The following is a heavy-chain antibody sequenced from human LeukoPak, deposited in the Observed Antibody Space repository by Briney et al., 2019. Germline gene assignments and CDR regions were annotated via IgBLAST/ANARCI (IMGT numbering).Heavy chain of an antibody. Sequence: PSETLSLTCAVYGGSFSGYYWSWIRQPPGKGLEWIGEINHSGSTNYNPSLKSRVTISVDTSKNQFSLKLSSVTAADTAVYYCARHGSITMIVVNRGWFDPWGQGTLVTVSS. J-gene: IGHJ5*02. CDR2: INHSGST. CDR3: ARHGSITMIVVNRGWFDP. CDR1: GGSFSGYY. V-gene: IGHV4-34*01. D-gene: IGHD3-22*01.